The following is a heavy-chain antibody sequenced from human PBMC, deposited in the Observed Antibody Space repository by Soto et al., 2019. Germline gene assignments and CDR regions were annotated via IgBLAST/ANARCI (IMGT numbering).Heavy chain of an antibody. Sequence: QVQLQQSGPVLVKPSQTLSLTCAISGDSVSSNDAVWNWIRQSPSRGLEWLGRTYYRSIWQTEYEVSMKGRITINPDPSKNLFSLQLNSVTAEDTAIYYCARLVGNSWLDHWGQGTLVTVSA. D-gene: IGHD6-6*01. J-gene: IGHJ5*02. CDR3: ARLVGNSWLDH. CDR1: GDSVSSNDAV. V-gene: IGHV6-1*01. CDR2: TYYRSIWQT.